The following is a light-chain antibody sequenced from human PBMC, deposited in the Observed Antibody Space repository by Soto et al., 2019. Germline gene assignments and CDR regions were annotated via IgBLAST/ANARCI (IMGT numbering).Light chain of an antibody. V-gene: IGKV3-15*01. CDR2: DTS. CDR1: HSVGST. J-gene: IGKJ1*01. Sequence: ETVMTQTPATLSVSPGESATLSCRASHSVGSTLAWYQQKPGQAPRLLMYDTSTRATGIPARFSGSGSGTEFPLTSSSLQSDDFGIYYCQHYNNGAWTVGQGTKVEIK. CDR3: QHYNNGAWT.